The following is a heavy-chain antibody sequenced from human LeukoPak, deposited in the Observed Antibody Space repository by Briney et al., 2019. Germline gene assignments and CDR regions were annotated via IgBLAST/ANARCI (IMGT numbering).Heavy chain of an antibody. D-gene: IGHD3-10*01. CDR1: GYTFTSYD. J-gene: IGHJ6*02. CDR3: ARVGGYYGSGSYYLSGRYYYYGMDV. V-gene: IGHV1-8*01. CDR2: MNPNSGNT. Sequence: ASVKVSCKPSGYTFTSYDINWVRPATGQGLEWMGWMNPNSGNTGYAQKFQGRVTMTRNTAISTAYLELSSLRSEDTAVYYCARVGGYYGSGSYYLSGRYYYYGMDVWGQGTTVTVSS.